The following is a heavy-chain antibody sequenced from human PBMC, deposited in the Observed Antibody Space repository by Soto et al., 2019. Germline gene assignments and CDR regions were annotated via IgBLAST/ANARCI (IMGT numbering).Heavy chain of an antibody. D-gene: IGHD4-17*01. V-gene: IGHV4-59*01. J-gene: IGHJ4*02. CDR3: ARGPYGDYYFDY. CDR2: IYYSGST. CDR1: GGSISSYY. Sequence: QVQLQESGPGLVKPSETLSLTCTVSGGSISSYYWSWIRQPPGQGLEWIGYIYYSGSTNYNPSLKSRVTISVDTSKNQFSLKLSSVTAADTAVYYCARGPYGDYYFDYWGQGPLVTVSS.